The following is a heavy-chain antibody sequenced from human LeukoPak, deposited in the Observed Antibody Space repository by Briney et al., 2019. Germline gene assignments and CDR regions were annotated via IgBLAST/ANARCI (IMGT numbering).Heavy chain of an antibody. CDR1: GFTFSSYW. V-gene: IGHV3-7*01. D-gene: IGHD2-2*01. CDR2: IKQDGSEK. CDR3: ARLPRLESLRVPAATPYFDY. Sequence: GGSLRLSCAASGFTFSSYWMSWVRQAPGKGLEGVANIKQDGSEKYYVDSVKGRFTISRDNANNSLYLQMNSLRAEDTAVYYCARLPRLESLRVPAATPYFDYWGQGTLVTVSS. J-gene: IGHJ4*02.